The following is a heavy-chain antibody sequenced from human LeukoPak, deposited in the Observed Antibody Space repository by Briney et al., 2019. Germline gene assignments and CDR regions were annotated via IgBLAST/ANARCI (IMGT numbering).Heavy chain of an antibody. J-gene: IGHJ4*02. CDR3: AKGGSSWARFDD. CDR2: ISSSGSST. V-gene: IGHV3-23*01. D-gene: IGHD6-13*01. Sequence: GGSLRLSCAASGFTFSSYSMNWVRQAPGKGLEWVSTISSSGSSTYYADSVKGRFTVSRDNSRNTLYLQMNSLRAEDTAIYYCAKGGSSWARFDDWGQGTLVTVSS. CDR1: GFTFSSYS.